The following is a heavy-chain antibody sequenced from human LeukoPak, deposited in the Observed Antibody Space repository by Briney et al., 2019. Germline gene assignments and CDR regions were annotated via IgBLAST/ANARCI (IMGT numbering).Heavy chain of an antibody. D-gene: IGHD6-19*01. CDR2: IWYDGSNK. V-gene: IGHV3-33*01. CDR1: GFTFSSYG. CDR3: ARDWAVAGSYYFDY. J-gene: IGHJ4*02. Sequence: GRSLRLSCAASGFTFSSYGMHWVRQAPGKGLEWVAVIWYDGSNKYYADSVKGRFTISRDNSKNTLYLQMNSLRAEGTAVYYCARDWAVAGSYYFDYWGQGTLVTVSS.